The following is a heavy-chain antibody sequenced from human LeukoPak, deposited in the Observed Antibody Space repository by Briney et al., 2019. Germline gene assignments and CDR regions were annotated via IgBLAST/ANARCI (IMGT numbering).Heavy chain of an antibody. CDR2: IYYSGST. CDR3: ARRNIVVVPAAISYYMDV. D-gene: IGHD2-2*01. Sequence: SETLSLTCTVSGGSISSYYWSWSRQPPGKGLEWIGYIYYSGSTNYNPSLKSRVTISVDTSKNQFSLKLSSVTAADTAVYYCARRNIVVVPAAISYYMDVWGKGTTVTVSS. J-gene: IGHJ6*03. V-gene: IGHV4-59*01. CDR1: GGSISSYY.